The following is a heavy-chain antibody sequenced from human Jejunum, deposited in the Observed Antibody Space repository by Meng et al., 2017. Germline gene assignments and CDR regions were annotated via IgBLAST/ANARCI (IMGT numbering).Heavy chain of an antibody. CDR2: ISGSGDPT. CDR1: GFSFSTYA. D-gene: IGHD3-10*01. J-gene: IGHJ3*01. CDR3: AKHYYGSGRWAFDV. Sequence: GESLKILCAASGFSFSTYAMSWVRQAPGKGLEWVSVISGSGDPTFYADSVRGQFTISRDNSKSTLYLQMNSLRAEDTAVYYCAKHYYGSGRWAFDVWGHGAMVTVSS. V-gene: IGHV3-23*01.